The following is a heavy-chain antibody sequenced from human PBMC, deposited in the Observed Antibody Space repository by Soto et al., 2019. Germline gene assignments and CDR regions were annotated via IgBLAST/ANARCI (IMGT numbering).Heavy chain of an antibody. J-gene: IGHJ4*02. CDR2: INPNSGGT. V-gene: IGHV1-2*04. D-gene: IGHD3-10*01. CDR3: ARDLQEDGEFYDY. CDR1: GYTFTGYY. Sequence: GASVKVSCKASGYTFTGYYMHWVRQAPGQGLEWMGWINPNSGGTNYAQKFQGWVTMTRDTSISTAYMELSRLRSDDTAVYYCARDLQEDGEFYDYWGQGTLVTVSS.